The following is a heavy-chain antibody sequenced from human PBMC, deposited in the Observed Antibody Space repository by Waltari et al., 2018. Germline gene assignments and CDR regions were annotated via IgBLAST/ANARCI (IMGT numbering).Heavy chain of an antibody. D-gene: IGHD3-10*01. V-gene: IGHV3-30*02. CDR3: AKDSSYSESPFAFDI. CDR2: IRYDGSNK. CDR1: GFTFSSYG. J-gene: IGHJ3*02. Sequence: QVQLVESGGGVVQPGGSLRLSCAASGFTFSSYGMPWVRQAPGTGPEWVAFIRYDGSNKYYADSVKGRFTISRENSKNTLYLQMNSLRAEDTAVYYCAKDSSYSESPFAFDIWGQGTMVTVSS.